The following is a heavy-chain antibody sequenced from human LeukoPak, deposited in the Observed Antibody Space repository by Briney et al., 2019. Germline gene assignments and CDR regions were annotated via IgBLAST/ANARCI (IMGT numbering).Heavy chain of an antibody. J-gene: IGHJ5*02. Sequence: HEASVKVSCKASGYTFTGYYMHWVRQAPGQGLEWMGWINPNSGGTNYAQKFQGRATMTRDTSIRTAYMELSRLRSDDTAVYYCARDRREQKSFGIDPWGQGTLVTVSS. D-gene: IGHD3-3*01. CDR2: INPNSGGT. CDR1: GYTFTGYY. V-gene: IGHV1-2*02. CDR3: ARDRREQKSFGIDP.